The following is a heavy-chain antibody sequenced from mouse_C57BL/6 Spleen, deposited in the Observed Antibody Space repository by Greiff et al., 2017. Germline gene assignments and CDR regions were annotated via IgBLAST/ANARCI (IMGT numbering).Heavy chain of an antibody. CDR1: GFNIKDDY. Sequence: EVKLVESGAELVRPGASVKLSCTASGFNIKDDYMHWVKQRPEQGLEWIGWIDPENGDTEYASKFQGKATITADTSSNTAYLQLSSLTSEDTAVYYCTTDGSSYSYWYFDVWGTGTTVTVSS. CDR3: TTDGSSYSYWYFDV. D-gene: IGHD1-1*01. J-gene: IGHJ1*03. CDR2: IDPENGDT. V-gene: IGHV14-4*01.